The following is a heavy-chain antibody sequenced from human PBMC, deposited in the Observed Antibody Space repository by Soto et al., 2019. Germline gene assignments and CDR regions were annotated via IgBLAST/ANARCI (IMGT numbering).Heavy chain of an antibody. V-gene: IGHV5-10-1*01. J-gene: IGHJ6*02. Sequence: GESLKISCKGSGYSFTNYWISWVRQMPGKGLESMGRVDPTDSHTNYSPSFQGHVAISADKSISTAYLQWSSLKASDTAMYYCARDXYYGSGSYLTYYTYGMDVWGQGTTVTVS. CDR2: VDPTDSHT. CDR1: GYSFTNYW. CDR3: ARDXYYGSGSYLTYYTYGMDV. D-gene: IGHD3-10*01.